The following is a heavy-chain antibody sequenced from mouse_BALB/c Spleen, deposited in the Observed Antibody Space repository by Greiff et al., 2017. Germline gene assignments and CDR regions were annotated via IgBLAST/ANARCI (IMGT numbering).Heavy chain of an antibody. CDR2: IDPANGNT. CDR3: SYDYGAY. J-gene: IGHJ3*01. V-gene: IGHV14-3*02. D-gene: IGHD2-4*01. CDR1: GFNIKDTY. Sequence: GQLQQSGAELVKPGASVKLSCTASGFNIKDTYMHWVKQRPEQGLEWIGRIDPANGNTKYDPKFQGKATITADTSSNTAYLQLSSLTSEDTAVYYCSYDYGAYWGQGTLVTVSA.